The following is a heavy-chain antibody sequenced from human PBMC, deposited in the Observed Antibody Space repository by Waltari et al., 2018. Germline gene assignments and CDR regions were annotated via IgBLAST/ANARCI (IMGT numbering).Heavy chain of an antibody. V-gene: IGHV1-69-2*01. Sequence: EVQLVQSGAEVKTPGATVKLSCKASGSTFIAYFMHWVQQAPGKGLEWVGRIDPEDGETVYAEKFQGRVTITADTSTDTSYLELSSLRSDDTAVYYCAPLPGGSGQTFDYWGQGTLLTVSS. D-gene: IGHD3-10*01. CDR2: IDPEDGET. J-gene: IGHJ4*02. CDR3: APLPGGSGQTFDY. CDR1: GSTFIAYF.